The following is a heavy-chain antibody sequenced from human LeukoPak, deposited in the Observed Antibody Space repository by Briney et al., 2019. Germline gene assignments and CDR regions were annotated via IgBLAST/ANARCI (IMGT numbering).Heavy chain of an antibody. Sequence: GESLRISCKGSGYRFTSYWITWVRQMPGKGLEWMGSIDPSDSYTNYSPSFQGQVTISADKSISTAYLQWSSLKASDTAMYYCARAYYGSGSYPHFWGQGTLVTVSS. D-gene: IGHD3-10*01. CDR3: ARAYYGSGSYPHF. CDR2: IDPSDSYT. CDR1: GYRFTSYW. V-gene: IGHV5-10-1*04. J-gene: IGHJ4*02.